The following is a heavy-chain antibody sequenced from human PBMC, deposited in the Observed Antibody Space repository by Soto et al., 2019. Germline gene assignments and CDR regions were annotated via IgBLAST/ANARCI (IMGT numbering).Heavy chain of an antibody. V-gene: IGHV4-39*01. CDR2: VYYGGST. CDR1: GGSISSSSYY. CDR3: AGGDYYHSSGYYFYYYTMDV. D-gene: IGHD3-22*01. J-gene: IGHJ6*02. Sequence: SETLSLTCTVSGGSISSSSYYWGWIRQPPGKGLEWTGNVYYGGSTYYNPSLKSRVTISVETSKSQFSLKLSSVTAADMALYYCAGGDYYHSSGYYFYYYTMDVWGQGTTVT.